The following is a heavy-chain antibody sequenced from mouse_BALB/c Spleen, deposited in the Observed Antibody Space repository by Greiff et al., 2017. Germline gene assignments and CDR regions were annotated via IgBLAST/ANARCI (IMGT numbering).Heavy chain of an antibody. CDR2: ILPGSGST. CDR3: ARSSDYDAWFAY. Sequence: QVQLQQSGAELMKPGASVKISCKATGYTFSSYWIEWVKQRPGHGLEWIGEILPGSGSTNYNEKFKGKATFTADTSSNTAYMQLSSLTSEDSAVYYCARSSDYDAWFAYWGQGTLVTVSA. V-gene: IGHV1-9*01. D-gene: IGHD2-4*01. CDR1: GYTFSSYW. J-gene: IGHJ3*01.